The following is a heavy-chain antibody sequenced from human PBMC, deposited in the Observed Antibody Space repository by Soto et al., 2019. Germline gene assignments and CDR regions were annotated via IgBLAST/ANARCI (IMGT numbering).Heavy chain of an antibody. Sequence: ASVKVSCKASGGTFSSYAISWVRQAPGQGLEWMGGIIPIFGTANYAQKFQGRVTITADESTSTAYMELSSLRSEDTAVYYCARIAHTMVPYYGMDVWGQGTTVTVSS. CDR3: ARIAHTMVPYYGMDV. J-gene: IGHJ6*02. CDR1: GGTFSSYA. D-gene: IGHD3-10*01. V-gene: IGHV1-69*13. CDR2: IIPIFGTA.